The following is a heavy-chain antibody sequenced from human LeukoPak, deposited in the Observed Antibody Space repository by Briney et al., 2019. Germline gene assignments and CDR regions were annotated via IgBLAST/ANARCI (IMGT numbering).Heavy chain of an antibody. D-gene: IGHD6-19*01. V-gene: IGHV1-2*02. CDR1: GYTFTGYY. Sequence: ASVKVSCKASGYTFTGYYMHWVRQAPGQGLEWMGWINPNSGGTNYAQKFQGRVTMTRDTSISTAYMELSRLRSDDTAVYYCARTHRMYGSGWYAFDYWGQGTLVTVSS. J-gene: IGHJ4*02. CDR3: ARTHRMYGSGWYAFDY. CDR2: INPNSGGT.